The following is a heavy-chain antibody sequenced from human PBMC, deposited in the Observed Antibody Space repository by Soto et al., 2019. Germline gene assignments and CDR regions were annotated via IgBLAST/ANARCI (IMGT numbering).Heavy chain of an antibody. CDR2: SIPIFGTA. Sequence: SVTVSCKASGGTFSSYAISWVRQAPGQGLEWMGGSIPIFGTANYAQKFQGRVTITADESTSTAYMELSSLRSEDTAVYYCASNSGSSSSAFDYWGQGTLVTVSS. CDR3: ASNSGSSSSAFDY. J-gene: IGHJ4*02. V-gene: IGHV1-69*13. CDR1: GGTFSSYA. D-gene: IGHD1-26*01.